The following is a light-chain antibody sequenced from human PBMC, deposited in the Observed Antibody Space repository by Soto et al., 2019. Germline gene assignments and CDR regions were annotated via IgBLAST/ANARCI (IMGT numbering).Light chain of an antibody. V-gene: IGLV9-49*01. J-gene: IGLJ2*01. Sequence: QSVLTQPPSASASLGASVTLTCTLSSGYSNYKVDWYQQRPGKGPRFVMRVGTGGIVGSKGDGIPDRFSVLGSGLNRYLTIKNIQEEDESDYHCGADLGSGSNFVVVFGGGTQLTV. CDR1: SGYSNYK. CDR2: VGTGGIVG. CDR3: GADLGSGSNFVVV.